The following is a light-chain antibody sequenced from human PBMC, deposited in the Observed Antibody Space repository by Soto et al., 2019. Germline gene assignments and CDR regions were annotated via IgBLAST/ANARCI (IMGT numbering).Light chain of an antibody. Sequence: DIQMTQSPSSLSASVGDRVTITCRPSQSIDNLLNWYQQKPGKAPNLLIYDASSLQSGVSSGFSDSGSGTDCSLSMSSLQREESATYYCQRRYCRPCTFGQGNKGEI. CDR2: DAS. V-gene: IGKV1-39*01. J-gene: IGKJ2*02. CDR1: QSIDNL. CDR3: QRRYCRPCT.